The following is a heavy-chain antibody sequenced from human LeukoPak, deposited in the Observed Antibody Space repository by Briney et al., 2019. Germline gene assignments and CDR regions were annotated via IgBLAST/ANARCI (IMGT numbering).Heavy chain of an antibody. V-gene: IGHV3-48*03. D-gene: IGHD1-1*01. CDR3: AKDIFWNGDY. J-gene: IGHJ4*02. CDR2: ISSSGSTI. Sequence: GGSLRLSCAASGFTFSRYEMNWVRQAPGKGLEWVSYISSSGSTIYYADSVKGRFTISRDNSKNTLYMQMNSLRAEDTAVYYCAKDIFWNGDYWGQGTLVTVSS. CDR1: GFTFSRYE.